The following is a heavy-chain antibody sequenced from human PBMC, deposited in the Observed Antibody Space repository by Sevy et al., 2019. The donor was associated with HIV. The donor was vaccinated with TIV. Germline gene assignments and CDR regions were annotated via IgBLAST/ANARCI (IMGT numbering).Heavy chain of an antibody. J-gene: IGHJ4*02. CDR1: GDSIKSSTYY. V-gene: IGHV4-39*01. D-gene: IGHD3-22*01. CDR2: IHSGGTT. CDR3: ARHRYYYDSGAYYQPDY. Sequence: SETLSLTCTVSGDSIKSSTYYWGWTRQPPGKGLEWIGSIHSGGTTYYNPSLKSRVTISVDTSKNQFSHKLTSMTATNTAVYYCARHRYYYDSGAYYQPDYWGQGTLVTVSS.